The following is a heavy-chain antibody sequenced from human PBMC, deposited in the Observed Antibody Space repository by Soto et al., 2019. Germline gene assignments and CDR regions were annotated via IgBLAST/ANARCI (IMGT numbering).Heavy chain of an antibody. CDR2: ISSSSSTI. D-gene: IGHD4-17*01. CDR1: GFTFSSYS. Sequence: GGSLRLSCAASGFTFSSYSMNWVRQAPGKGLEWVSYISSSSSTIYYADSVKGRFTISRDNAKNSLYLQMNSLRAEDTAVYYCARGGYGDYTWGYYFDYWGQGALVTVSS. V-gene: IGHV3-48*01. CDR3: ARGGYGDYTWGYYFDY. J-gene: IGHJ4*02.